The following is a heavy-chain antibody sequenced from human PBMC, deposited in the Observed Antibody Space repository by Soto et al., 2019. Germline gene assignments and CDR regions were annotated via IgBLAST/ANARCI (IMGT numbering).Heavy chain of an antibody. D-gene: IGHD6-13*01. V-gene: IGHV4-34*01. Sequence: PSETLSLTCAVYGGSFSGYYWSWIRQPPGKGLEWIGEINHSGSTNYNPSLKSRVTISVDTSKNQFSLKLSSVTAADTAVYYCARVASIIAAAGHYYYYYYMDVLGKGTMVTVSS. CDR3: ARVASIIAAAGHYYYYYYMDV. J-gene: IGHJ6*03. CDR2: INHSGST. CDR1: GGSFSGYY.